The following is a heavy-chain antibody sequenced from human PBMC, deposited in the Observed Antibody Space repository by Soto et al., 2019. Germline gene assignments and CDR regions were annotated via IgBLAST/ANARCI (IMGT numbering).Heavy chain of an antibody. Sequence: GGSLRLSCAASGFTFSSYSMNWVRQAPGKGLEWVSSISSSSSYIYYADSVKGRFTISRDNAKNSLYLQMNSLRAEDTAVYYCARDPSLWELEPIENWFDPWGQGTLVTVSS. D-gene: IGHD1-1*01. CDR3: ARDPSLWELEPIENWFDP. CDR1: GFTFSSYS. J-gene: IGHJ5*02. V-gene: IGHV3-21*01. CDR2: ISSSSSYI.